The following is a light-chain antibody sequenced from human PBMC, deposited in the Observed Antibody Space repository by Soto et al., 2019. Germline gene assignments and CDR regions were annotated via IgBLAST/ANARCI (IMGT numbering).Light chain of an antibody. CDR3: CSHAGSFSYV. V-gene: IGLV2-11*01. Sequence: QSALAQPHSVSGSPGQSVSISCTGTSADIGVYESVSWYRQYPDKAPTLIIYDVNKRPSGVPDRFSGSKSDNTASLTISGLQTEDEADYYCCSHAGSFSYVFGSGTKVTVL. CDR2: DVN. CDR1: SADIGVYES. J-gene: IGLJ1*01.